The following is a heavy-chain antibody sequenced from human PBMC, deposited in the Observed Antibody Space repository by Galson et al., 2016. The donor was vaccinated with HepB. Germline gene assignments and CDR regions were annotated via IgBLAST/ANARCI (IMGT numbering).Heavy chain of an antibody. CDR3: ATVDIVATSAYYFDN. CDR1: GYTLTRLS. CDR2: FDPENGEA. Sequence: SVKVSCKVSGYTLTRLSLHWLRQAPGHGLEWMGGFDPENGEAIYDQNLQSRVTMTEAAVTETAYMELSSLTSEDADVYYCATVDIVATSAYYFDNWGQGTPVTVTP. J-gene: IGHJ4*01. D-gene: IGHD5-12*01. V-gene: IGHV1-24*01.